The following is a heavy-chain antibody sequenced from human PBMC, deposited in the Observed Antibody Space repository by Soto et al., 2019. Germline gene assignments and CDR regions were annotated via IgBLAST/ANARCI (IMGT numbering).Heavy chain of an antibody. J-gene: IGHJ6*02. CDR3: ARHRAAAAPYYYFYAMDV. CDR1: GGSISSGHW. D-gene: IGHD6-13*01. Sequence: QVQLQESGPGLVKPSGTLSLTCAVSGGSISSGHWWSWVRQPPGKGLEWIGEIYHSGSTNYNQSLKSRVTISVDKSKNHFSLRLSSVTAADTAVYYCARHRAAAAPYYYFYAMDVWGQGTTVTVSS. V-gene: IGHV4-4*02. CDR2: IYHSGST.